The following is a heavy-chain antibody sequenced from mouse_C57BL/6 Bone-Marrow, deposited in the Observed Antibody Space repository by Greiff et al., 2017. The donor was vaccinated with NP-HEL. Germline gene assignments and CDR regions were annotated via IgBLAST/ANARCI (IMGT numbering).Heavy chain of an antibody. CDR3: ARERWLFSDY. J-gene: IGHJ2*01. CDR1: GYTFTSYG. Sequence: VKLQESGAELARPGASVNLSCKASGYTFTSYGISWVKQRTGQGLDWIGEIYPRSGNTYYNEKFKGKATLTADKSSSTAYMELRSLTSEDSAVYFCARERWLFSDYWGQGTTLTVSS. V-gene: IGHV1-81*01. D-gene: IGHD2-3*01. CDR2: IYPRSGNT.